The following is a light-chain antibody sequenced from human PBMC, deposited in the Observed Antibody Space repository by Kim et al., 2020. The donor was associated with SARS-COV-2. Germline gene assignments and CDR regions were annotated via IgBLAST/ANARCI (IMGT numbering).Light chain of an antibody. Sequence: APGDTARIVCGGANIKTKNVHWYRQRQGQAPVLVVRFNDDRPSGIPGRFSGSNSGNTDTLTIASVEAGDEADYVCQVCAGTDDHPVFGGGTKLTVL. CDR1: NIKTKN. CDR3: QVCAGTDDHPV. CDR2: FND. J-gene: IGLJ3*02. V-gene: IGLV3-21*02.